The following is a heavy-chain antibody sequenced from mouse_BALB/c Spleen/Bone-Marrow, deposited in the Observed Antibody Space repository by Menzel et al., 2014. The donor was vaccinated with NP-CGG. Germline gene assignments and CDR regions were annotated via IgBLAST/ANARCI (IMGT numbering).Heavy chain of an antibody. Sequence: QLQQSGAELVMPGASVQLSYKASGYTFTSHWLNWVKPRPEQGLEWIGRIDPYDSETHYNQKFKDKAILTVDKSSSTAYMQLSSLTSEDSAVYYCARYDGYYDYWGQGTTLAVSS. CDR3: ARYDGYYDY. D-gene: IGHD2-3*01. CDR2: IDPYDSET. CDR1: GYTFTSHW. J-gene: IGHJ2*01. V-gene: IGHV1-74*04.